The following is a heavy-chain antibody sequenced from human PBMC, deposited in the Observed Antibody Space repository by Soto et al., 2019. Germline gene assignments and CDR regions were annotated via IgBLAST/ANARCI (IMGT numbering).Heavy chain of an antibody. CDR1: GGSISSYY. CDR2: VYFSGST. CDR3: ARVYRRYYYGMDV. J-gene: IGHJ6*02. Sequence: SETLSLTCTISGGSISSYYWSWIRQTPGKGLEWIGYVYFSGSTNYNPSLKSRVTISVDTSKNQFSLKLSSVTAADTAVYYCARVYRRYYYGMDVWGQGTTVTVSS. D-gene: IGHD4-4*01. V-gene: IGHV4-59*01.